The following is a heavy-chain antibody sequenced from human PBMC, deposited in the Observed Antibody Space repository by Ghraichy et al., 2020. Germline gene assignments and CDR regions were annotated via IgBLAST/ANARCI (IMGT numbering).Heavy chain of an antibody. D-gene: IGHD5-24*01. J-gene: IGHJ4*02. V-gene: IGHV4-4*02. Sequence: SETLSLTCAVSGGSISSRNWWSWVRQPPGKGLEWVGQIYHSGSDKYNSGSTSYNPSLKSRVTISVDESKNQFSLRLSSVTDADTAVYYCARHGGYNQNYWGQGTLVTVSS. CDR2: IYHSGSDKYNSGST. CDR3: ARHGGYNQNY. CDR1: GGSISSRNW.